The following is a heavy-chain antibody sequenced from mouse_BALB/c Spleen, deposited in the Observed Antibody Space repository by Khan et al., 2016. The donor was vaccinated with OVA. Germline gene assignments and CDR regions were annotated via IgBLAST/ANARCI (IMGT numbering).Heavy chain of an antibody. CDR3: ARRNYFGYTFAY. V-gene: IGHV1-77*01. CDR2: ISPGSGDT. CDR1: GYTFTDFY. Sequence: QVQLQQSGAELARPGASVKLSCKASGYTFTDFYINWVKQRTGQGLEWIGEISPGSGDTFYNERFKDKATLTADKSSNTAYMQLSSLTSEASAVXVCARRNYFGYTFAYWGQGTLVTVSA. J-gene: IGHJ3*01. D-gene: IGHD1-2*01.